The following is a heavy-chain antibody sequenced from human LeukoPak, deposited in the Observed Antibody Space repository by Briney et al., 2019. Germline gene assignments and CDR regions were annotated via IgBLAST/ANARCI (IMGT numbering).Heavy chain of an antibody. J-gene: IGHJ4*02. CDR2: IWYDGSNK. CDR3: AREGTYCSGGSCYPWYFDY. CDR1: GFTFSSYG. Sequence: GGSLRLSCAASGFTFSSYGMHWVRQAPGKGLEWVAVIWYDGSNKYYADSVKGRFTISRDNSKNTLYLQMNSLRAEGTAVYYCAREGTYCSGGSCYPWYFDYWGQGTLVTVSS. D-gene: IGHD2-15*01. V-gene: IGHV3-33*01.